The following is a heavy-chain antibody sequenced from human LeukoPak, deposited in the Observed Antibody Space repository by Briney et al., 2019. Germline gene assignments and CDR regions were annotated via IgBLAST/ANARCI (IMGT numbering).Heavy chain of an antibody. CDR2: IYTSGST. D-gene: IGHD3-3*01. J-gene: IGHJ4*02. CDR3: ARDKGVDYDFWSGYYSRFDY. CDR1: GGSISSYY. Sequence: SETLSLTCTVSGGSISSYYWSWIRQPAGKGLEWIGRIYTSGSTNYNPSLKSRVTMSVDTSKNQFCLKLSSVTAADTAVYYCARDKGVDYDFWSGYYSRFDYWGQGTLVTVSS. V-gene: IGHV4-4*07.